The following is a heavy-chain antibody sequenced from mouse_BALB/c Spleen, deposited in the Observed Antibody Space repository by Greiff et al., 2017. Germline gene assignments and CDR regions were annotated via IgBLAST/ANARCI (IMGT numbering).Heavy chain of an antibody. CDR1: GFTFSSYG. D-gene: IGHD1-1*01. Sequence: EVKVVESGGGLVQPGGSLKLSCAASGFTFSSYGMSWVRQTPDKRLELVATINSNGGSTYYPDSVKGRFTISRDNAKNTLYLQMSSLKSEDTAMYYCARPGSSPYWYFDVWGAGTTVTVSS. J-gene: IGHJ1*01. CDR3: ARPGSSPYWYFDV. V-gene: IGHV5-6-3*01. CDR2: INSNGGST.